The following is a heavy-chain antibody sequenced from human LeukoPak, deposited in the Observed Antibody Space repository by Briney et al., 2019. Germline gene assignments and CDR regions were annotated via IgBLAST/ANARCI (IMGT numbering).Heavy chain of an antibody. V-gene: IGHV3-7*01. Sequence: GGSLRLSCAASGFTFSSYWMSWVRQAPGKGLEWVANIKQDGSEKYYVDSVKGRFTISRDNAKNSLYLQMNSLRAEDTAVYYCARDLGYCSSTSCRYWGFDYWGQGTLVTVSS. CDR2: IKQDGSEK. CDR3: ARDLGYCSSTSCRYWGFDY. CDR1: GFTFSSYW. D-gene: IGHD2-2*01. J-gene: IGHJ4*02.